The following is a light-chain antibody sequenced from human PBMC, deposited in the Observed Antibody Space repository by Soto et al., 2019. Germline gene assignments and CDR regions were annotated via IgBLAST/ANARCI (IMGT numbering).Light chain of an antibody. CDR3: LQATSFPFT. Sequence: DIQMTQSPSSVSASVGDRVTITCWASHDISNWLAWYQQKPGKAPELLISATTRLESGVPSRFSGSGSGTDFTLTITSLQPEDFATYYCLQATSFPFTFGPGTKVDIK. CDR1: HDISNW. V-gene: IGKV1-12*01. J-gene: IGKJ3*01. CDR2: ATT.